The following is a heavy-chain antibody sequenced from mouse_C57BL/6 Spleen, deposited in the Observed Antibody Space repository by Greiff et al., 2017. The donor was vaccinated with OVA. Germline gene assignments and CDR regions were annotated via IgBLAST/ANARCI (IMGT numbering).Heavy chain of an antibody. J-gene: IGHJ3*01. Sequence: EVMLVESGGGLVKPGGSLKLSCAASGFTFSSYTMSWVRQPPEKRLEWVATISGGGGTTNYPDSVQGRFTISRDNAKNTLYLQMSSLRSEDTALYYCARQNYGSRWFAYWGQGTLVTVSA. D-gene: IGHD1-1*01. CDR3: ARQNYGSRWFAY. CDR2: ISGGGGTT. V-gene: IGHV5-9*01. CDR1: GFTFSSYT.